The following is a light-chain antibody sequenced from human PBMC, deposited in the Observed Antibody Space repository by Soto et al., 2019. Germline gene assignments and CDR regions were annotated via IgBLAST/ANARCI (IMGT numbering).Light chain of an antibody. V-gene: IGKV1-5*03. Sequence: DIQMTQSPSTLSASVGDRVTITCRASQTINTWLAWYQQKPGKAPKLLIYKASSLESGVPSRFSGSGSGTEFTLTISSLQPDDYATYYCQQYDSYLTTFGQGTRLEIK. CDR1: QTINTW. CDR2: KAS. J-gene: IGKJ5*01. CDR3: QQYDSYLTT.